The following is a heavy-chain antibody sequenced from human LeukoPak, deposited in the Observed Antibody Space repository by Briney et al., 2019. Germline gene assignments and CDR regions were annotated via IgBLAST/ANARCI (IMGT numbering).Heavy chain of an antibody. CDR2: INHSGST. CDR1: GGSISSRTHY. V-gene: IGHV4-39*07. Sequence: SETLSLTCTVSGGSISSRTHYWGRIRQPPGKGLEWIGQINHSGSTNYNPSLKSRVTISIDTSKNQFSLKLSSVTAADTAVYYCARGLVAAAGGYYYFYYMDVWGKGTTVTVSS. CDR3: ARGLVAAAGGYYYFYYMDV. D-gene: IGHD6-13*01. J-gene: IGHJ6*03.